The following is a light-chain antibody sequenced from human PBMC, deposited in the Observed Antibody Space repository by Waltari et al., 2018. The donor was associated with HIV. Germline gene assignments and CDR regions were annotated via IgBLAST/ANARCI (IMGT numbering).Light chain of an antibody. CDR2: NTN. CDR1: TSNIGGNS. J-gene: IGLJ3*02. CDR3: LTWDDTVNGRV. Sequence: QSVLTQPPSASGTPGQTVTISCSGSTSNIGGNSVTRYQQFPGTAPTPLIHNTNRRPAGVPDRFSGSKSGTSASLAISGLQSDDEADYYCLTWDDTVNGRVFGGGTKLTVL. V-gene: IGLV1-44*01.